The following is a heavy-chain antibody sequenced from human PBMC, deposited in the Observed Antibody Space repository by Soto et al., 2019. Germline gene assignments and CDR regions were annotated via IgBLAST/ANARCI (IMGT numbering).Heavy chain of an antibody. CDR1: GYTFTNYY. D-gene: IGHD3-9*01. CDR2: INPVGGTT. Sequence: ASVKVSCKSSGYTFTNYYMHWVRQAPGQGLEWLGIINPVGGTTGYAQKFQGRVTLTRDTSTSTAYLEMSSLTSEDTAVYFCARGVNYDVLTGPKYYGMDVWGQGTTVTVSS. V-gene: IGHV1-46*01. J-gene: IGHJ6*02. CDR3: ARGVNYDVLTGPKYYGMDV.